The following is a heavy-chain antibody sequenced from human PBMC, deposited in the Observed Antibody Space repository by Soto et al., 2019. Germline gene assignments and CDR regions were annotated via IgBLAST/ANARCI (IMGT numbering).Heavy chain of an antibody. CDR3: ARGRASWFDP. V-gene: IGHV4-59*01. CDR2: IYYSGST. Sequence: SETLSLTCTVSGGCISSYYWSWIRQPPGKGLEWIGYIYYSGSTNYNPSLKSRVTISVDTSKNQFSLKLSSVTAADTAVYYCARGRASWFDPWGQGTLVTVSS. CDR1: GGCISSYY. J-gene: IGHJ5*02.